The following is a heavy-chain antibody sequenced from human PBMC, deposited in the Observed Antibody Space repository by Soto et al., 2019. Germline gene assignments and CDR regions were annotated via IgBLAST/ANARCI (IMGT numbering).Heavy chain of an antibody. CDR2: IYPGDSDT. CDR3: ATTFLAYCGGDCYSPFYYGMDV. V-gene: IGHV5-51*01. Sequence: PGESLKISCKGSGYSFTSYWIGWVRQMPGKGLEWMGIIYPGDSDTRYSPSFQGQVTISADKSISTAYLQWSSLKASDTAMYYCATTFLAYCGGDCYSPFYYGMDVWGQGTTVTVPS. D-gene: IGHD2-21*02. J-gene: IGHJ6*02. CDR1: GYSFTSYW.